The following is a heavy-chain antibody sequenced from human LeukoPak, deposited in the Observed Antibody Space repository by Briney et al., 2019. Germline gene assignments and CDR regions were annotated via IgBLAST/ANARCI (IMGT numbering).Heavy chain of an antibody. CDR2: IHYSGRT. D-gene: IGHD3-9*01. CDR1: GGYVKGVD. V-gene: IGHV4-59*08. J-gene: IGHJ6*02. Sequence: PSETLSCTGTESGGYVKGVDRGGIRQPPGKGLEWIGYIHYSGRTNYNPSLKSRVTISVDTSKNQFSLKMRSVTAAETAMYYCVRLYGENHAILTGRAQCYYYAMDVWGQGTTVTVSS. CDR3: VRLYGENHAILTGRAQCYYYAMDV.